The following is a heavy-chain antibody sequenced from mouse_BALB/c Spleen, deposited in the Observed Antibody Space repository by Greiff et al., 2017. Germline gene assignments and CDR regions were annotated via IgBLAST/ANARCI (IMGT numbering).Heavy chain of an antibody. CDR3: ARYRGSVYYDYDNYAMDY. V-gene: IGHV2-9*02. J-gene: IGHJ4*01. CDR2: IWAGGST. Sequence: VKLVESGPGLVAPSQSLSITCTVSGFSLTSYGVHWVRQPPGKGLEWLGVIWAGGSTNYNSALMSRLSISKDNSKSQVFLKMNSLQTDDTAMYYCARYRGSVYYDYDNYAMDYWGQGTSVTVSS. CDR1: GFSLTSYG. D-gene: IGHD2-4*01.